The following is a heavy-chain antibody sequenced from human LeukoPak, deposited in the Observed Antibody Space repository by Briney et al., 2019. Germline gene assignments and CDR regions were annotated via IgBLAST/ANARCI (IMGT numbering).Heavy chain of an antibody. Sequence: SVKVSCKASGYTFPSYFMHWVRQAPGQGLEWMGIINPTGGSTTYAQKFQGRVTMTRDTSTSTVYMELSSLRSDDTAVYYCARTAARRFDYWGQGTLVTVSS. CDR1: GYTFPSYF. CDR2: INPTGGST. CDR3: ARTAARRFDY. V-gene: IGHV1-46*01. D-gene: IGHD6-6*01. J-gene: IGHJ4*02.